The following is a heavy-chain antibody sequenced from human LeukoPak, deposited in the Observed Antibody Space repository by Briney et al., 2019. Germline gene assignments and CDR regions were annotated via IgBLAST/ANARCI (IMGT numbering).Heavy chain of an antibody. D-gene: IGHD3/OR15-3a*01. V-gene: IGHV4-38-2*02. CDR3: ARGQIYDYWTPVSWKFDL. J-gene: IGHJ2*01. CDR2: IYTTGAGST. Sequence: SETLSLTCSVSGFSITSGYFWGWIRQSPGKGLEWTGNIYTTGAGSTYYNPSVKSRVTLFSDKAKNQLSLKMNSVTAADTAVYYCARGQIYDYWTPVSWKFDLWGRGTLVSVSS. CDR1: GFSITSGYF.